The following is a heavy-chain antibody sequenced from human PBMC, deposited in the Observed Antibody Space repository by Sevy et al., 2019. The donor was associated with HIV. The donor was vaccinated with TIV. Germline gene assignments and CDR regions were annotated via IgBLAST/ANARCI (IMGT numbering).Heavy chain of an antibody. J-gene: IGHJ4*02. Sequence: GGSLRLSCAASGFTFSSYWVSWVRQAPGKGLEWVANIKQDGSEKYYVDSVKGRFTISRDNAKNSLYLQMNSLRAEDTAVYYCAREIPAALFDYWGQGTLVTVSS. CDR2: IKQDGSEK. CDR3: AREIPAALFDY. CDR1: GFTFSSYW. D-gene: IGHD2-2*01. V-gene: IGHV3-7*03.